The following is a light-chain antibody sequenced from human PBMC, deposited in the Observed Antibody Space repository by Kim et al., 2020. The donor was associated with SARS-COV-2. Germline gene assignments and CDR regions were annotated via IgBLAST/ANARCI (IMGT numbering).Light chain of an antibody. CDR2: AAS. CDR1: QDVSSW. J-gene: IGKJ1*01. V-gene: IGKV1-12*01. Sequence: DIQMTQSPSSVSASVGDRVTITCRASQDVSSWLVWYQQKPGKAPKVLIYAASTLHSGVPSRFSGSGSGTDFTLTINSLQPEDFATYYCLQANSFPRAFGQGTKLDIK. CDR3: LQANSFPRA.